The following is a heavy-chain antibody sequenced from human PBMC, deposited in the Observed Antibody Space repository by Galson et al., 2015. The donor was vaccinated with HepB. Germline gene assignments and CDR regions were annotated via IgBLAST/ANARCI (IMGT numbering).Heavy chain of an antibody. CDR3: ARDRSGGHPMAVAARPPDAFDI. Sequence: TLSLTCTVSGGSISSGGYYWSWIRQHPGKGLEWIGYIYYSGSTYYNPSLKSRVTISVDTSKNQFSLKLSSVTAADTAVYYCARDRSGGHPMAVAARPPDAFDIWGQGTMVTVSS. CDR2: IYYSGST. D-gene: IGHD6-6*01. CDR1: GGSISSGGYY. J-gene: IGHJ3*02. V-gene: IGHV4-31*03.